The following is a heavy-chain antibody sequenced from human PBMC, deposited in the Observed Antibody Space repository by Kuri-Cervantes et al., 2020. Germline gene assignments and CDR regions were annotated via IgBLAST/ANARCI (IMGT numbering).Heavy chain of an antibody. CDR2: ISSSSSYI. CDR3: ARGYCSGGSCYSAD. V-gene: IGHV3-21*01. CDR1: GFTFSSYS. J-gene: IGHJ4*02. D-gene: IGHD2-15*01. Sequence: GGSLRLSCAAFGFTFSSYSMNWVRQAPGKGLEWVSSISSSSSYIYYADSVKGRFTISRDNAKNSLYLQMNSLRAEDTAVYYCARGYCSGGSCYSADWGQGALVTVSS.